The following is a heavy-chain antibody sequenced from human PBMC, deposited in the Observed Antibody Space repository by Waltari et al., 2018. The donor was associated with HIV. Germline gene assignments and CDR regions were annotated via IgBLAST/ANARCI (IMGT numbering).Heavy chain of an antibody. V-gene: IGHV3-23*01. CDR3: AKTVPTVTSIFEGFDV. D-gene: IGHD4-17*01. J-gene: IGHJ3*01. CDR1: GFTFNKFA. CDR2: ISGSGGNK. Sequence: QLLESGGGLVQPGGSLRLSCVASGFTFNKFAMNWVRQAPGQGLEWLSRISGSGGNKYYADSVKGRISISRENSKNTVYLQINSLRVDDTAIYYCAKTVPTVTSIFEGFDVWGQGAMVTVSS.